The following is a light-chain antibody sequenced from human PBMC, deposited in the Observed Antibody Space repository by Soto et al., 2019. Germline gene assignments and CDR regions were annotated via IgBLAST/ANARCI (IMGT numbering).Light chain of an antibody. CDR2: GAS. CDR1: QSVSDNY. V-gene: IGKV3-20*01. J-gene: IGKJ1*01. Sequence: EIVLTQSPGTLSLSPGERATLSCRASQSVSDNYLAWFQQKPGQAPRLLIHGASSRATGIPDRFSGSGSGTDFTLTISRLEPEDFVVYYCQQYGSSPRTFGQGTKVEIK. CDR3: QQYGSSPRT.